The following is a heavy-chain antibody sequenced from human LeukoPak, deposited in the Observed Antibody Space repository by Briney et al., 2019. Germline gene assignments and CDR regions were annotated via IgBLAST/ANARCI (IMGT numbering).Heavy chain of an antibody. D-gene: IGHD2/OR15-2a*01. Sequence: PSETLSLTCAVSGGSISSYYWSWIRQPPGKGLEWIAYIHYSGSTNYNPSLKSRVTISVDTSKNQFSLKLSSVTAADTAVYYCARGVGEYYFDYWGQGTLVTVSS. CDR1: GGSISSYY. CDR2: IHYSGST. CDR3: ARGVGEYYFDY. V-gene: IGHV4-59*01. J-gene: IGHJ4*02.